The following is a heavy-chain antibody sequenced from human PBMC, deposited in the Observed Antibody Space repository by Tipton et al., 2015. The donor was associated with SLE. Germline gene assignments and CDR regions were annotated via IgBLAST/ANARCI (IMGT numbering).Heavy chain of an antibody. CDR2: IYHSGTT. CDR1: GGSFSNYH. Sequence: TLSLTCAVDGGSFSNYHWTWIRQAPGKGLEWIGSIYHSGTTYYNLSLRSRVTISVDTSKSQFSLKLISVTAADTAVYYCASSVPAYAFDIWGQGTMVTVS. CDR3: ASSVPAYAFDI. V-gene: IGHV4-34*01. J-gene: IGHJ3*02. D-gene: IGHD6-25*01.